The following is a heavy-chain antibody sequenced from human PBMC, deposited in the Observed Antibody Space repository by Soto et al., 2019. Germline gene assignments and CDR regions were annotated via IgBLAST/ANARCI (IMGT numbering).Heavy chain of an antibody. Sequence: EVQLVESGGGLVQPGGSLRLSCAASGFTFSSYEMNWVRQAPGKGLEWVSYISSSGSTIYYADSVKGRFTISRDNAKNSLYLQMNSLRAEDTAVYYCARESVAGTAGAYYYYGMDVWGQGTTVTVSS. D-gene: IGHD6-19*01. J-gene: IGHJ6*02. CDR1: GFTFSSYE. CDR3: ARESVAGTAGAYYYYGMDV. CDR2: ISSSGSTI. V-gene: IGHV3-48*03.